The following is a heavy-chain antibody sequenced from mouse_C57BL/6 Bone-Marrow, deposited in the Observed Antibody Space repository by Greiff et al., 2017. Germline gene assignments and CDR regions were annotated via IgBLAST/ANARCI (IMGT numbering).Heavy chain of an antibody. CDR2: IDPSDSYT. CDR1: GYTFTSYW. D-gene: IGHD1-1*02. J-gene: IGHJ1*03. V-gene: IGHV1-50*01. Sequence: QVQLQQPGAELVKPGASVKLSCKASGYTFTSYWMQWVKQRPGQGLEWIGEIDPSDSYTNYNQKFKGKATLTVDTSSSTAYMQLSSLTSEDSPVYYCAREKVATSHWYFDVWGTGTTVTVSS. CDR3: AREKVATSHWYFDV.